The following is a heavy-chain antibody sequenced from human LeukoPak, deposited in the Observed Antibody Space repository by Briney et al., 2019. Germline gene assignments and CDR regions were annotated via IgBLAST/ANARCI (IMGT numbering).Heavy chain of an antibody. CDR3: AKDWTGTKPFDL. CDR1: RFTFSSYV. CDR2: INRSGTIK. J-gene: IGHJ2*01. Sequence: PGGSLRLSCAASRFTFSSYVMNWVRQAPGKGLEWVSYINRSGTIKKYADSVKGRFTISRDNAKNSLYLQMNSLRAEDTAVYYCAKDWTGTKPFDLWGRGTLVTVSS. D-gene: IGHD3/OR15-3a*01. V-gene: IGHV3-48*03.